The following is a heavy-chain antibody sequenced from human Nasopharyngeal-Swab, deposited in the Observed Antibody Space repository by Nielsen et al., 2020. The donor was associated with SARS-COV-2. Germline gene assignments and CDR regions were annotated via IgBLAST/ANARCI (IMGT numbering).Heavy chain of an antibody. D-gene: IGHD2-2*01. V-gene: IGHV5-10-1*01. Sequence: VRQMPGTGLQWMGRIDPSDSYTKYSPSFEGHVTFAADKSIGTVYLQWSSLRASDTAMYYCARLPYSSTSYYAFDSWGQGTLVTVSS. CDR3: ARLPYSSTSYYAFDS. J-gene: IGHJ5*01. CDR2: IDPSDSYT.